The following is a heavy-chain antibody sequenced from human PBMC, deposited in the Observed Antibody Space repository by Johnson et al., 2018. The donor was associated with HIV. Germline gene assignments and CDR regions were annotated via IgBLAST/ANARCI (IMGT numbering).Heavy chain of an antibody. J-gene: IGHJ3*01. CDR1: GFTFSSYG. CDR2: IRSDGSNT. V-gene: IGHV3-30*02. CDR3: AKEGSTVI. Sequence: VQLVESGGGVVQPGGSLRLSCAASGFTFSSYGMHWVRQAPGKGLEWVAFIRSDGSNTYYVVSVKGRFTISRDNSKNTLYLQMNSLGAEDTAVYYCAKEGSTVIWGQGTMVTVSS. D-gene: IGHD4-11*01.